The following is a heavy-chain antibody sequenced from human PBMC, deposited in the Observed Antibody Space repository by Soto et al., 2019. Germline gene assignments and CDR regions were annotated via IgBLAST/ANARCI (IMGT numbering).Heavy chain of an antibody. CDR2: IYTSGST. D-gene: IGHD2-2*02. CDR3: ARVGYCSSTSCYTSNGMDV. CDR1: GGSISSYY. J-gene: IGHJ6*02. V-gene: IGHV4-4*07. Sequence: QVQLQESGPGLVKPSETLSLTCTVSGGSISSYYWSWIRQPAGKGLEWIVRIYTSGSTNYNPSLKSRVTLSVDTSKNQCSLKLSSVTAADTAVYYCARVGYCSSTSCYTSNGMDVWGQGTTVTVSS.